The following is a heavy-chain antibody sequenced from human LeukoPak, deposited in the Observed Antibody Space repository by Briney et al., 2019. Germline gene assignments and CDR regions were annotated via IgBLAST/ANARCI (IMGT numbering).Heavy chain of an antibody. D-gene: IGHD2-2*01. V-gene: IGHV1-18*01. CDR2: ISAYSGNT. CDR3: ARQGYCTSPSCYARGDDAFDI. CDR1: GYTFTNYG. J-gene: IGHJ3*02. Sequence: GASVKVSCKASGYTFTNYGISWVRQAPGQGLEWTAWISAYSGNTNYAQNFQGRLTMTTDTSTNTAYMELRSLRSDDTAVYYCARQGYCTSPSCYARGDDAFDIWGQGTVVTVSS.